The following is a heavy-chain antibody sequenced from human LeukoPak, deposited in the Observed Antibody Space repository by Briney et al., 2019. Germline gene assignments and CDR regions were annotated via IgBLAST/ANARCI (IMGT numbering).Heavy chain of an antibody. Sequence: PSQTLSLTCTVSGDSINSGSYYWSWIRQPAGKGLEWIGRIYSSGSANYNPSLKSRVTISVDTSKNQFSLKLSSVTAADTAVYYCARYYDSSGYDSIPPYNWFDPWGQGTLVTVSS. J-gene: IGHJ5*02. CDR3: ARYYDSSGYDSIPPYNWFDP. CDR2: IYSSGSA. V-gene: IGHV4-61*02. CDR1: GDSINSGSYY. D-gene: IGHD3-22*01.